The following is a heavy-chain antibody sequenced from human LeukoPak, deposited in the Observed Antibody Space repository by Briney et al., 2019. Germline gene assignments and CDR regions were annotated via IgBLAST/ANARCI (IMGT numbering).Heavy chain of an antibody. CDR2: INHSGST. V-gene: IGHV4-34*01. CDR3: ARGSSGWYLAGLRGYNWLDP. Sequence: SETLSLTCAVYGGSFSGYYWSWIRQPPGKGLEWIGEINHSGSTNYNPSLKSRVTISVDTSKNQFSLKLSSVAAADTAVYYCARGSSGWYLAGLRGYNWLDPWGQGTLVTVSS. CDR1: GGSFSGYY. D-gene: IGHD6-19*01. J-gene: IGHJ5*02.